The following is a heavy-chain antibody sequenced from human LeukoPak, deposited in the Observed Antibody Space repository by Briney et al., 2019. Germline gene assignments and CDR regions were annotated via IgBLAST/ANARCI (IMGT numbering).Heavy chain of an antibody. Sequence: GGSLRLSCVASGFPFRSLRMIWVRQAPGKGLEWVSSISSSSTYIYYADSVKGRFTISRDNAKNSLYLQMNSLRVEDTAVYYCARAEGSGISFDYWGQGTLVTVSS. J-gene: IGHJ4*02. D-gene: IGHD3-10*01. CDR2: ISSSSTYI. V-gene: IGHV3-21*01. CDR3: ARAEGSGISFDY. CDR1: GFPFRSLR.